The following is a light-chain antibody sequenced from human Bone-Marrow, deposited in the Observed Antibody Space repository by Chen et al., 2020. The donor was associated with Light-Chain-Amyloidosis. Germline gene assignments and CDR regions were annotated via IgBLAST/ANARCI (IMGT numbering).Light chain of an antibody. V-gene: IGLV1-40*01. Sequence: QSVLTQPPSVSVAPWQRVTISCTGSNSNIGTGYDVHWYQQLPGTAPKLLIYHNSNRPSGVPDRFSGSKSGTSASLAITGLQAEDEADYYCQSSDSSPSGFYVFGTGTTVTVL. J-gene: IGLJ1*01. CDR3: QSSDSSPSGFYV. CDR2: HNS. CDR1: NSNIGTGYD.